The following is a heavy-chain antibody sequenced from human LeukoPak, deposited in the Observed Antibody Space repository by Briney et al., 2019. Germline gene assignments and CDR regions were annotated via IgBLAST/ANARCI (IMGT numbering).Heavy chain of an antibody. CDR1: GFTFSSYA. V-gene: IGHV3-23*01. D-gene: IGHD6-6*01. J-gene: IGHJ4*02. Sequence: GGSLRLSCAASGFTFSSYAMSWVRQAPGKGLKWVSAISGSGGSTFYAASVKGRFTISRDNYKNTLYLQKNSMRAEDTAVYYCAIILYSTSSDYWGQGTLVTVSS. CDR2: ISGSGGST. CDR3: AIILYSTSSDY.